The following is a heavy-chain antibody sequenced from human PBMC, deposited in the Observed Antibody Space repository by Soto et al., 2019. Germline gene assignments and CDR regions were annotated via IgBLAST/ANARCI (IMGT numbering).Heavy chain of an antibody. Sequence: PSETLSLTCAVSGYSITSSTFWGWIRQPPGKGLEWIGSIHLGGTTYYDPSLKSRVTILLDTSRNEFSLKLSSVTAADTAVYYCARPRPNFGAVDSWGQGALVTVS. J-gene: IGHJ4*02. D-gene: IGHD3-10*01. CDR3: ARPRPNFGAVDS. CDR2: IHLGGTT. CDR1: GYSITSSTF. V-gene: IGHV4-38-2*01.